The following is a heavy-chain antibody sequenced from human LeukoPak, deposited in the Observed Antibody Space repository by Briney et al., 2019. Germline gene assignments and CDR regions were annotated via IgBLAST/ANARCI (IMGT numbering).Heavy chain of an antibody. CDR2: ISWNSGFI. D-gene: IGHD3-10*01. J-gene: IGHJ4*02. CDR3: ARAMVRGVIPY. Sequence: GGSLRLSCAASGFTFDDYAMHWVRQAPGKGLEWVSGISWNSGFIVYADSVKGRFTISRDNSRNIMNLQTDSLRPEDTALYYCARAMVRGVIPYWGQGALVTVSS. V-gene: IGHV3-9*01. CDR1: GFTFDDYA.